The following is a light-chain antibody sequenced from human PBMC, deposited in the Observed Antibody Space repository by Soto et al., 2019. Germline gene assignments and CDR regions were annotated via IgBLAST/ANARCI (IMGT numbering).Light chain of an antibody. CDR1: SSDVGGDNY. V-gene: IGLV2-14*01. CDR2: DVS. J-gene: IGLJ2*01. Sequence: QSALTQPASVSGSPGQSITISCTEVSSDVGGDNYVSWYQQHPGKAPKLMIYDVSNRPSGGSNRCSGSKSGSTASLTISGLQAEYDADYYCSSYTTSFVVFGGGTKLTV. CDR3: SSYTTSFVV.